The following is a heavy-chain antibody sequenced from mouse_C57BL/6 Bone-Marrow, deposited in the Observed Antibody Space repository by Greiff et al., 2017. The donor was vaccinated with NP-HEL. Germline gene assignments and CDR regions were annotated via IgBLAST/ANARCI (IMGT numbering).Heavy chain of an antibody. J-gene: IGHJ4*01. Sequence: EVMLVESGGGLVQPKGSLKLSCAASGFSFNTYAMNWVRQAPGKGLEWVARIRSKSNNYATYYADSVKDRFTISRDDSESMLYLQMNNLKTEDTAMYYCVRQMSSDAMDYWGQGTSVTVSS. D-gene: IGHD1-1*01. CDR1: GFSFNTYA. V-gene: IGHV10-1*01. CDR2: IRSKSNNYAT. CDR3: VRQMSSDAMDY.